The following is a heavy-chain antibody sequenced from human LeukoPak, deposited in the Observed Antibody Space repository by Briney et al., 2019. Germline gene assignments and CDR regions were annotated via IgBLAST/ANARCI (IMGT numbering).Heavy chain of an antibody. CDR1: GFIFSSHA. Sequence: PGGSLRLSCAASGFIFSSHAMSWVRQAPGKGLEWVSAISTSGGSTYYADSVKGRFTIFRDNSKNTLYLQMNSLRAEDTAVYYCAKDRGSGWYLTYYFGYWGQGTLVTVSS. CDR2: ISTSGGST. V-gene: IGHV3-23*01. J-gene: IGHJ4*02. D-gene: IGHD6-19*01. CDR3: AKDRGSGWYLTYYFGY.